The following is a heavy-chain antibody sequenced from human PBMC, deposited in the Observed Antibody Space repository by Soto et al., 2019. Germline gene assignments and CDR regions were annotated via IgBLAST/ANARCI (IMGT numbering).Heavy chain of an antibody. CDR2: ISSSGSTI. J-gene: IGHJ5*02. D-gene: IGHD3-3*01. CDR3: AAGYYDFWSGYSRWFDP. V-gene: IGHV3-11*01. Sequence: QVQLVESGGGLVKPGGSLRLSCAASGFTFSDYYMSWIRQAPGKGLEWVSYISSSGSTIYYADSVKGRFTISRDNAKNSLYIHMHSMRAEDTAVYDCAAGYYDFWSGYSRWFDPWGQGTLVTVSS. CDR1: GFTFSDYY.